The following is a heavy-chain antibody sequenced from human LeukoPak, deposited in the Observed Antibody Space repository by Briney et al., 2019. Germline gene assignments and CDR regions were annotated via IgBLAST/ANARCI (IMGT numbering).Heavy chain of an antibody. J-gene: IGHJ3*02. V-gene: IGHV3-7*01. Sequence: GGSLRLSCAASEFSVGSNYMTWVRQAPGKGLEWVANIKQDGSEKYYVDSVKGRFTISRDNAKNSLYLQMNSLRAEDTAVYYCARDGALLYSSSDAFDIWGQGTMVTVSS. CDR2: IKQDGSEK. D-gene: IGHD6-6*01. CDR1: EFSVGSNY. CDR3: ARDGALLYSSSDAFDI.